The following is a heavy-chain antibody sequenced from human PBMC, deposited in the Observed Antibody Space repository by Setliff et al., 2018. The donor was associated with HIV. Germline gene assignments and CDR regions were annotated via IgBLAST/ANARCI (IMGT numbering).Heavy chain of an antibody. V-gene: IGHV3-7*01. CDR1: GFTFSSYW. CDR2: IKQDGSEK. D-gene: IGHD3-16*01. J-gene: IGHJ4*02. Sequence: GGSLRLSCAVSGFTFSSYWMSWVRQAPGKGLEWVANIKQDGSEKYYVDSVKGRFTISRDNAKNSVYLQMNNLRTEDTAVYYCARGGTTIYNYWGQGTLVTVSS. CDR3: ARGGTTIYNY.